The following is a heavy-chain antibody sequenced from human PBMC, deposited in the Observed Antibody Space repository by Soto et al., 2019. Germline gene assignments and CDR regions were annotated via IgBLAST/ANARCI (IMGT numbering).Heavy chain of an antibody. Sequence: SVKVSCKASGGTFSSYAISWVRQAPGQGLEWMGGIIPIFGTANYAQKFQGRVTITADESTSTAYMELSSLRSEDTAVYYCARDVEDYYDSSGYYQIGYWGQGTLVTVSS. D-gene: IGHD3-22*01. CDR1: GGTFSSYA. J-gene: IGHJ4*02. V-gene: IGHV1-69*13. CDR2: IIPIFGTA. CDR3: ARDVEDYYDSSGYYQIGY.